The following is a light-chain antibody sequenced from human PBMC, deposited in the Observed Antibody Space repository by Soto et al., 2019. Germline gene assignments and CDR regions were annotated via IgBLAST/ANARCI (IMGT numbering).Light chain of an antibody. CDR3: QQYYNWPPTWT. J-gene: IGKJ1*01. V-gene: IGKV3-15*01. CDR1: QSVSSS. CDR2: DSS. Sequence: EIVMTHSPGTLSLSPCERATLSFSASQSVSSSVAWYQQKPGQAPRLLIYDSSSRATGVPARFSGSGSGTEFSLAISSLQSEDFAVYYCQQYYNWPPTWTFGQGTKVDIK.